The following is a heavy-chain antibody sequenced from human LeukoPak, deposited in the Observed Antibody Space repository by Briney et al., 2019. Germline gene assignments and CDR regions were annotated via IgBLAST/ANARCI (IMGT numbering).Heavy chain of an antibody. V-gene: IGHV4-39*01. CDR3: ARQSSSGSY. CDR1: GGSISSSSYY. Sequence: PSETLSLTCTVSGGSISSSSYYWCWIRQPPGKGLEWIGSIYYGGSTYYNPSLKSRVTISVDTSKNQFSLKLSSVTAADTAVYYCARQSSSGSYWGQGTLVTVSS. CDR2: IYYGGST. D-gene: IGHD1-26*01. J-gene: IGHJ4*02.